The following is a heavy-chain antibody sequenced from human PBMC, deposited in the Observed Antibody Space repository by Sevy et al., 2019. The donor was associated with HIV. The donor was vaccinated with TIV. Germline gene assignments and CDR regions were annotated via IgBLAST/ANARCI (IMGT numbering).Heavy chain of an antibody. CDR3: ARGGGYDYFDY. V-gene: IGHV3-74*01. J-gene: IGHJ4*02. CDR2: INSDGSRI. D-gene: IGHD5-12*01. CDR1: GFTFSNYW. Sequence: GGSLRLSCAASGFTFSNYWMHWVRQAPGKGLVWVSRINSDGSRITYADSVKGRITISRDKAKNTLYLQMNSLRAEDTAVYYCARGGGYDYFDYWGQGTLVTVSS.